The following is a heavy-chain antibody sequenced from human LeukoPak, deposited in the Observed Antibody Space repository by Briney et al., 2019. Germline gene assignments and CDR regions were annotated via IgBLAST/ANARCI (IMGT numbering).Heavy chain of an antibody. D-gene: IGHD6-13*01. Sequence: ASVKVSCKASGYTFTSYDINWVRQATGQGLEWMGWMNPNSGNTGYAQKFQGRVTMTRNTSISTAYMELSSLRSEDTAVYYCARGLYSSSWYSPGYYYYYMDVWGKGTTVTISS. J-gene: IGHJ6*03. V-gene: IGHV1-8*01. CDR3: ARGLYSSSWYSPGYYYYYMDV. CDR1: GYTFTSYD. CDR2: MNPNSGNT.